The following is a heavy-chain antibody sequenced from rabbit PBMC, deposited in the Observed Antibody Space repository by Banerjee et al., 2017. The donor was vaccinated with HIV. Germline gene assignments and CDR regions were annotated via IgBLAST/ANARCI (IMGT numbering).Heavy chain of an antibody. J-gene: IGHJ4*01. Sequence: QEQLVESGGGLVQPEGSLTLTCTASGFSFSSSYWICWVRQAPGKGLEWIGCIGTGSGGSTYYASWAKGRFSISKTSSTTVTLQMTSLTAADTATYFCARGYTGYGAANTRVNLWGPGTLVTVS. CDR1: GFSFSSSYW. CDR3: ARGYTGYGAANTRVNL. D-gene: IGHD7-1*01. CDR2: IGTGSGGST. V-gene: IGHV1S45*01.